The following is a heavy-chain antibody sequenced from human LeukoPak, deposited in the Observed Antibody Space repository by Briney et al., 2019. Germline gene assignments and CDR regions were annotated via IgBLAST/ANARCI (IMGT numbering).Heavy chain of an antibody. V-gene: IGHV4-4*07. CDR3: ARKYSSSWDNAFDI. Sequence: PSETLSLTCTVSGGSISSYYWSWIRQPAGKGLEWIGRIYTGGSTNYNPSLKSRVTISVDTSKNQFSLKLSSVTAADTAVYYCARKYSSSWDNAFDIWGQGTMVTVSS. D-gene: IGHD6-13*01. CDR1: GGSISSYY. J-gene: IGHJ3*02. CDR2: IYTGGST.